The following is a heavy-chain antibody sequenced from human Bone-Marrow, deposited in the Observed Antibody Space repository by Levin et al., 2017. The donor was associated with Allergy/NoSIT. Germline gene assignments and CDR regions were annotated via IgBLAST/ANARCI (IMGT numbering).Heavy chain of an antibody. CDR1: GGTFSSYT. Sequence: KISCKASGGTFSSYTISWVRQAPGQGLEWMGRIIPIVGIANHAQKFQGRVTITADISTSTAYMELSSLRSEDTAVYYCARSAQRDYYQYYMDVWGKGTTVTVSS. CDR2: IIPIVGIA. V-gene: IGHV1-69*02. CDR3: ARSAQRDYYQYYMDV. J-gene: IGHJ6*03.